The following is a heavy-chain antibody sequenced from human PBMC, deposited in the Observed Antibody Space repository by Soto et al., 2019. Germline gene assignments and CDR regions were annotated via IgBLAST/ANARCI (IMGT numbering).Heavy chain of an antibody. CDR2: TYYRSKWYN. V-gene: IGHV6-1*01. D-gene: IGHD1-7*01. CDR1: GDSVSSNSAA. Sequence: SQTLSLTCAISGDSVSSNSAAWNWIRQSPSRGLEWLGRTYYRSKWYNDYAVSVKSRITINPDTSKNQFSLQLNSVTPEDTAVYYSARVESPGTTPDYGMDVWGQGTTVTVSS. J-gene: IGHJ6*02. CDR3: ARVESPGTTPDYGMDV.